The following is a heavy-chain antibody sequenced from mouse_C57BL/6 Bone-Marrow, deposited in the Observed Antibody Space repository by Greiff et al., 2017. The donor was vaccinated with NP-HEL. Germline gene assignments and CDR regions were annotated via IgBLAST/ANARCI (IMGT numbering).Heavy chain of an antibody. CDR1: GFTFSSYG. V-gene: IGHV5-6*02. CDR2: ISSGGSYT. J-gene: IGHJ2*01. Sequence: DVKLQESGGDLVKPGGSLKLSCAASGFTFSSYGMSWVRQTPDKRLEWVATISSGGSYTYYPDSVKGRFTISRDNDKNTLYLQMSSLKSEDTAMYYYARRKRNNGSSYNGDYWGQGTTLTVSS. D-gene: IGHD1-1*01. CDR3: ARRKRNNGSSYNGDY.